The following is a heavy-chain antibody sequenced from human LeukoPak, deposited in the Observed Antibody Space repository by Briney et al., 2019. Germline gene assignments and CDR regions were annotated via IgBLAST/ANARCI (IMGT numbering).Heavy chain of an antibody. CDR3: AREQPGYGGNSGMDV. CDR2: ISSSSSTI. J-gene: IGHJ6*02. CDR1: GFTFSSYS. V-gene: IGHV3-48*04. Sequence: GGSLRLSCAASGFTFSSYSMNWVRLAPGKGLEWVSYISSSSSTIYYADSVKGRFTISRDNAKNSLYLQMNSLRAEDTAVYYCAREQPGYGGNSGMDVWGQGTTVTVSS. D-gene: IGHD4-23*01.